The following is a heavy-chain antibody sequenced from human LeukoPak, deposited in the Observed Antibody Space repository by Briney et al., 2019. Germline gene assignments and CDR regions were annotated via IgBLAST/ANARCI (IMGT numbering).Heavy chain of an antibody. V-gene: IGHV1-8*01. CDR2: MNPNSGNT. D-gene: IGHD5-12*01. CDR1: GYTFTSYD. J-gene: IGHJ5*02. Sequence: GASEKVSCKASGYTFTSYDINWVRQATAPGLERMGLMNPNSGNTGYAQKFRDRVTMTRGTSISTAYMELSSLRSEATTVYYCAKAGIVGTMNADWFDPWGQGTLVTVSS. CDR3: AKAGIVGTMNADWFDP.